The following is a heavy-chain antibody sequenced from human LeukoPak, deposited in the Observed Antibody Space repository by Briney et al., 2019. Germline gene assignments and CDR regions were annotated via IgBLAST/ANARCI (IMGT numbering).Heavy chain of an antibody. CDR2: ISAYNGNT. CDR3: AREAAAMYQLWPSPTDY. CDR1: GYTFTSYG. Sequence: ASVKVSCKASGYTFTSYGISWVRQAPGQGLEWMGWISAYNGNTNYAQKLQGRVTMTTDTSTSTAYMELRSLRSDDTVVYYCAREAAAMYQLWPSPTDYWGQGTLVTVSS. J-gene: IGHJ4*02. V-gene: IGHV1-18*01. D-gene: IGHD2-2*01.